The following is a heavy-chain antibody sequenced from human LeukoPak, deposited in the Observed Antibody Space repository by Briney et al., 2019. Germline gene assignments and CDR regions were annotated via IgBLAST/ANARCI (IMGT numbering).Heavy chain of an antibody. D-gene: IGHD3-22*01. Sequence: PSETLYLTCTVSGGSISSYYWSWIRQPPGKGLEWIAYIYYSGSTNYNPSLKSRVTISVDTSKNQFSLKLSSVTAADTAVYYCARRTYYDSSGYFYDAFDIWGQGTMVTVSS. CDR1: GGSISSYY. CDR2: IYYSGST. V-gene: IGHV4-59*01. CDR3: ARRTYYDSSGYFYDAFDI. J-gene: IGHJ3*02.